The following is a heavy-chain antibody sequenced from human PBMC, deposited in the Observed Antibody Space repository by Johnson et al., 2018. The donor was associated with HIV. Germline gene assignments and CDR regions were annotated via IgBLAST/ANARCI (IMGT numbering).Heavy chain of an antibody. CDR3: ARSDSSGYYPSHAFDI. V-gene: IGHV3-30*14. CDR1: GFTFSSYA. Sequence: QVQLVESGGGVVQPGRSLRLSCAASGFTFSSYAMHWVRQAPGKGLEWVAVISYDGSNKYYADSVKGRFTISRDNSKNTLYLQMNSLRAEDTAVYYCARSDSSGYYPSHAFDIWGQGTMVTVSS. J-gene: IGHJ3*02. D-gene: IGHD3-22*01. CDR2: ISYDGSNK.